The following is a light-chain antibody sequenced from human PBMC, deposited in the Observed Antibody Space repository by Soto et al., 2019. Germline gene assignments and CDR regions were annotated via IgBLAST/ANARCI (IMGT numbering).Light chain of an antibody. CDR2: GAS. Sequence: DIVMTQSPATLSVSPGERATLSCRASQSVSSNLAWYQQKRGQAPRLLMYGASTRATGIPVRFSGSGSGTEFTLIISGLQSEDFAVYYCQQYNDWPRTFGQGTKVEIK. CDR1: QSVSSN. J-gene: IGKJ1*01. CDR3: QQYNDWPRT. V-gene: IGKV3-15*01.